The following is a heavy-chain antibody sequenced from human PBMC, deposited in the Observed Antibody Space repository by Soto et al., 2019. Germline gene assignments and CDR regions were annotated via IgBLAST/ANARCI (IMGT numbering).Heavy chain of an antibody. CDR3: VKGRYYGSGSYYNRLDY. J-gene: IGHJ4*02. V-gene: IGHV3-64D*06. CDR2: ISSDGDST. D-gene: IGHD3-10*01. Sequence: PGGSLRLSFSASGFIFRSYAMRWVRQAPGKGLEYVSAISSDGDSTYSADSVKGRFTISRDNSKNTLYLQMSSLRVEDTAVYYCVKGRYYGSGSYYNRLDYWGQGT. CDR1: GFIFRSYA.